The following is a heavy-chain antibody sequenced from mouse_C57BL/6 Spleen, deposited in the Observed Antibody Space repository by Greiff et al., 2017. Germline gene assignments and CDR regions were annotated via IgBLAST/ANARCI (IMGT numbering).Heavy chain of an antibody. V-gene: IGHV1-64*01. D-gene: IGHD2-1*01. CDR1: GYTFTSYW. CDR2: IHPNSGST. J-gene: IGHJ2*01. CDR3: ARNYGNYERGYFDY. Sequence: QVQLQQPGAELVKPGASVKLSCKASGYTFTSYWMHWVKQRPGQGLEWIGMIHPNSGSTNYNEKFKSKATLTVDKSSSTAYMQLSSLTSEDSAVYYCARNYGNYERGYFDYWGQGTTLTVSA.